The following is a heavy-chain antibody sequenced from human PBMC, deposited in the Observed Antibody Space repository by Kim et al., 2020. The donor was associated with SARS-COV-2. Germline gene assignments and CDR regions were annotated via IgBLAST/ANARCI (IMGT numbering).Heavy chain of an antibody. CDR1: GGSISSYY. CDR3: ARDYYDSSGYYYYYYGMDV. V-gene: IGHV4-59*01. Sequence: SETLSLTCTVSGGSISSYYWSWIRQPPGKGLEWIGYIYYSGSTNYNPSLKSRVTISVDTSKNQFSLKLSSVSAADTAVYYCARDYYDSSGYYYYYYGMDVWGQGTTVTVSS. CDR2: IYYSGST. D-gene: IGHD3-22*01. J-gene: IGHJ6*02.